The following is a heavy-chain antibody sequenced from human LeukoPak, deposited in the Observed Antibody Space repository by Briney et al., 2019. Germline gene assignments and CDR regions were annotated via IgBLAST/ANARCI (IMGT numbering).Heavy chain of an antibody. CDR1: GYTFTSYD. V-gene: IGHV1-8*01. Sequence: ASVTVSCKASGYTFTSYDINWMRQATGPGLGWMGWMNPNSGNTGYAQKFQCRVTMTRNPSISTAYMGLSSLRSEDMAVYYCARGDYYDSSGYYYQSDYYYGMDVWGQGTTVTVSS. CDR2: MNPNSGNT. D-gene: IGHD3-22*01. J-gene: IGHJ6*02. CDR3: ARGDYYDSSGYYYQSDYYYGMDV.